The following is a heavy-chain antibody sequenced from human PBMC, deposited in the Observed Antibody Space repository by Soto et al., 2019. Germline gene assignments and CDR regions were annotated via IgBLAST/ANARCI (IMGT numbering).Heavy chain of an antibody. V-gene: IGHV1-69*04. J-gene: IGHJ4*02. CDR2: IIPILGSA. D-gene: IGHD3-10*01. CDR3: ATERLNLVRGVHDY. Sequence: VQLAQSGAEVKKPGSSVKVSCKASGDTLSNYAITWVRQVPGQGPEWMRRIIPILGSAVYAQKFQGRVTITVDKSTSTVYMEVSSLRSEDTAVYYCATERLNLVRGVHDYWGRGTLVTVSS. CDR1: GDTLSNYA.